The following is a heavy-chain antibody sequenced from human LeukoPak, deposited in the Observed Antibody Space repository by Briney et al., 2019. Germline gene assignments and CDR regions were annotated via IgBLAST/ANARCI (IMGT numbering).Heavy chain of an antibody. V-gene: IGHV1-2*02. Sequence: ASVKVSCKASGYTFTGYYMHWVRQAPGQGLEWMGWINPNSGGTNYAQKFQGRVTMTRDTSISTAYMELSRLRSDDTAVYYCALTYSSSWYGRYYFDYWGQGTLVTVSS. CDR3: ALTYSSSWYGRYYFDY. D-gene: IGHD6-13*01. CDR2: INPNSGGT. J-gene: IGHJ4*02. CDR1: GYTFTGYY.